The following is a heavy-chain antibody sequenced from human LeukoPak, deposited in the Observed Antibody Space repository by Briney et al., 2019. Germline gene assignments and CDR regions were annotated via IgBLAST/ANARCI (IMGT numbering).Heavy chain of an antibody. Sequence: PGGSLRLSCAASGFTFSIYSMNCVRQAPGKGLEWVSSISSSSSYIYYADSVKGRFTISRDNAKNSLYLQMNSLRAEDTAVYYCAGERITMVRGVIITVGMDVWGQGTTVTVSS. V-gene: IGHV3-21*01. J-gene: IGHJ6*02. CDR1: GFTFSIYS. CDR3: AGERITMVRGVIITVGMDV. CDR2: ISSSSSYI. D-gene: IGHD3-10*01.